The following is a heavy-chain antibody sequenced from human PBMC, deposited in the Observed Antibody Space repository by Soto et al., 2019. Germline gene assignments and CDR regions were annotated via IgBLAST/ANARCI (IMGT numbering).Heavy chain of an antibody. CDR3: AKDRGTSTVTPLGY. CDR2: ISYDGSNK. CDR1: GFTFSSYG. J-gene: IGHJ4*02. D-gene: IGHD4-17*01. Sequence: QVQLVESGGGVVQPGRSLRLSCAASGFTFSSYGMHWVRQAPGKGLEWVAVISYDGSNKYYADSVKGRFTISRDNSKNTLYLQMNSLRAEDTAVYYCAKDRGTSTVTPLGYWGQGTLVTVSS. V-gene: IGHV3-30*18.